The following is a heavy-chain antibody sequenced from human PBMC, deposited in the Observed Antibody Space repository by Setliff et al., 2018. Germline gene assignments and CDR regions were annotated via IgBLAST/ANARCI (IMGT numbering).Heavy chain of an antibody. D-gene: IGHD6-19*01. J-gene: IGHJ4*02. V-gene: IGHV3-23*01. CDR1: GFTFSSYA. Sequence: GGSLRLSCAASGFTFSSYAMSWVRQAPGKGLEWVSAISASGGSTYYADSVKGRFTISRDNSKNTLYLQMNSLRTEDTAVYYCTRRSANSSADWGQGTLVTVSS. CDR3: TRRSANSSAD. CDR2: ISASGGST.